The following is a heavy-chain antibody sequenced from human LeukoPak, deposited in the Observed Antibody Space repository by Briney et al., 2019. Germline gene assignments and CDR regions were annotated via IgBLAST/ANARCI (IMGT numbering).Heavy chain of an antibody. V-gene: IGHV4-4*07. Sequence: SETLSLTCTVSGGSIISHYWNWIRQPAGRGLEWIGRFYASGTTNTSPSLKSRVTMSVDTSKNQFSLKLSSVTAADTAVYYCARVQDTAMAGHAFDIWGQGTMVTVSS. CDR2: FYASGTT. CDR1: GGSIISHY. CDR3: ARVQDTAMAGHAFDI. J-gene: IGHJ3*02. D-gene: IGHD5-18*01.